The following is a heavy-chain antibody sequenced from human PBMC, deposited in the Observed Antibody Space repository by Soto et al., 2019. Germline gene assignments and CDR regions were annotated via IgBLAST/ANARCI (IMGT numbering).Heavy chain of an antibody. CDR3: GRGGISTNWRIDY. V-gene: IGHV3-33*01. Sequence: QVQLVESGGGVVQPGRSLTLSCAASGFTFSDYAMHWVRQAPGKGLEWVASIWFDGATKYYADSVKGRFTISRDNSKNTVYLQMNSLRAEDSALYHCGRGGISTNWRIDYCGQGTLVAVSS. D-gene: IGHD6-13*01. CDR1: GFTFSDYA. CDR2: IWFDGATK. J-gene: IGHJ4*02.